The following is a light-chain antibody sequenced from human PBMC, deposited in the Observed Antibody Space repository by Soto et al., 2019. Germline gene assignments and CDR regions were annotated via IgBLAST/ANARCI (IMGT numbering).Light chain of an antibody. CDR2: DAS. J-gene: IGKJ2*01. Sequence: DIVMTQSPATLSVSPGERATLSCRASQRISNTLAWYQQKPGQAPRLLIYDASTRATGVPARFSGSGSGTEFTLTISSLQSEDFAVYYCQQCTNWPPYTFGQGTKLEIK. CDR3: QQCTNWPPYT. CDR1: QRISNT. V-gene: IGKV3-15*01.